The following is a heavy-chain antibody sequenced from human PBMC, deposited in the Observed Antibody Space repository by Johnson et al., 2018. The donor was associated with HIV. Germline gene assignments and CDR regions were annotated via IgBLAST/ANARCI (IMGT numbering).Heavy chain of an antibody. V-gene: IGHV3-33*01. Sequence: QMQLVESGGGVVQPGRSLRLSCAASGFTFSSYGMHWVRQAPGKGLEWVAVIWYDGSNKYYADSVKGRFTISRDNAKNSLYLQMNSLRAEDTTVYYCAREAYCSGYSDAFDIWGQGTMVT. CDR2: IWYDGSNK. CDR3: AREAYCSGYSDAFDI. CDR1: GFTFSSYG. J-gene: IGHJ3*02. D-gene: IGHD2-15*01.